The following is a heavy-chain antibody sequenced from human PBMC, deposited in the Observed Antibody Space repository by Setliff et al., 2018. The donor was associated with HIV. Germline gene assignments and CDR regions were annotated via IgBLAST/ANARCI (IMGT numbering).Heavy chain of an antibody. D-gene: IGHD2-2*01. CDR2: INPNSGAT. J-gene: IGHJ6*03. Sequence: ASVKVSCKASGYTFIGYHIHWVRQAPRQGLEWMGRINPNSGATNYAQKLQGRVTMTRDTSSRTAYMELSRLRSDDTAVYFCARGRGYCSSHGCFYYYMDVWAEGTTGTVSS. CDR1: GYTFIGYH. V-gene: IGHV1-2*06. CDR3: ARGRGYCSSHGCFYYYMDV.